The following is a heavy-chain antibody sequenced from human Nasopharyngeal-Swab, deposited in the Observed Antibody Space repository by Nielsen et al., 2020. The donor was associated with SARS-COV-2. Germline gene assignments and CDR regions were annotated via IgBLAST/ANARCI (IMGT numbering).Heavy chain of an antibody. CDR1: GFTFSSYS. D-gene: IGHD6-13*01. J-gene: IGHJ3*02. Sequence: GGSLRLSCAASGFTFSSYSMNWVRQAPGKGLEWVSSVSSSGSYISYADSLKGRFTISRDNVKNTLYLQMNSLRAEDTAVYYCARSRTDNGGTWYDAFDIWGQGTLVTVSS. V-gene: IGHV3-21*06. CDR2: VSSSGSYI. CDR3: ARSRTDNGGTWYDAFDI.